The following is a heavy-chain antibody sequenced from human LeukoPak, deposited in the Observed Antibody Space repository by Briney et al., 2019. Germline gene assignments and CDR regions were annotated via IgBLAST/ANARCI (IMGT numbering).Heavy chain of an antibody. CDR3: ARRSPLWFGELLRWFDP. D-gene: IGHD3-10*01. J-gene: IGHJ5*02. CDR2: INHSGST. Sequence: SETLSLTCAVYGGSFSGYYWSWIRQPPGKGLEWIGEINHSGSTNYNPSLKSRVTIAVDTSKNQFSLKLSSVTAADTAVYYCARRSPLWFGELLRWFDPWGQGTLVAVSS. CDR1: GGSFSGYY. V-gene: IGHV4-34*01.